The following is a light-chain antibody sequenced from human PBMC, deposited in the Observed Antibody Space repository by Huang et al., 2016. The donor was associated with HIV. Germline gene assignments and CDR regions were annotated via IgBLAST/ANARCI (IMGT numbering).Light chain of an antibody. CDR1: QIIYKY. J-gene: IGKJ2*01. CDR2: GAS. Sequence: DIQMTQAPPSLSAAVGDRVIITCRASQIIYKYLNWYQQMPGRAPKLLISGASSLQGGVSSRFSGSGSGTDFTLTIRDLQPEDTATYHCQQSYNIPRTFGQGTLLEI. V-gene: IGKV1-39*01. CDR3: QQSYNIPRT.